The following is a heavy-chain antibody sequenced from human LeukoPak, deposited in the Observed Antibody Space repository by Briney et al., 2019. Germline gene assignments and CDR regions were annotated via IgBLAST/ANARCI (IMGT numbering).Heavy chain of an antibody. CDR1: GGSISSSSYY. CDR3: ARVGGITMIVVLITDAFDI. D-gene: IGHD3-22*01. Sequence: SETLSLTCTVSGGSISSSSYYWGWVRQPPGKGLEWIGSIYYSGSTYYNPSLKSRVTISVDTSKNQFSLKLRSVTAADTAVYYCARVGGITMIVVLITDAFDIWGQGTMVTVSS. V-gene: IGHV4-39*07. J-gene: IGHJ3*02. CDR2: IYYSGST.